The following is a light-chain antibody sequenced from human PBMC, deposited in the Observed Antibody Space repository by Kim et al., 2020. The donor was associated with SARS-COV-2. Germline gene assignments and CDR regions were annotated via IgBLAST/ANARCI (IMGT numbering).Light chain of an antibody. V-gene: IGLV2-23*02. CDR1: SSVIGYYDL. CDR2: EVT. CDR3: CSYAGSGFVV. Sequence: QSTTTSSTGTSSVIGYYDLVSWYQQYPDKVPKVLIFEVTRRPSAVSSRFSGSKSGYTTSLTISGLQAEDEDDDYCCSYAGSGFVVFGGGTQLTVL. J-gene: IGLJ2*01.